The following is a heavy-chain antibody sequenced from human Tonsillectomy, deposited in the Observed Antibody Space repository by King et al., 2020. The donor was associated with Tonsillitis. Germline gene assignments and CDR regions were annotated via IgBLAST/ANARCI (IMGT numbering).Heavy chain of an antibody. J-gene: IGHJ4*02. Sequence: VQLVESGGGVVQPGRSLRLSCAASGFTFNNHGMHLVRQAPGKGLEWGAVIWDDGSKKYYRDSVKGRFTIARDNSKTTEYLQMTSLRVEDTALYYCARGFCSATSCHHFDSWGQGTLVTVSS. CDR2: IWDDGSKK. CDR3: ARGFCSATSCHHFDS. D-gene: IGHD2-2*01. V-gene: IGHV3-33*01. CDR1: GFTFNNHG.